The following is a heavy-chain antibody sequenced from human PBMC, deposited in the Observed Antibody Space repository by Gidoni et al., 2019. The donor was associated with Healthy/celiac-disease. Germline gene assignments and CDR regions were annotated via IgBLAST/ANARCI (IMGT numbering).Heavy chain of an antibody. CDR3: ARDCSGGSCYYYYGMDV. J-gene: IGHJ6*02. CDR2: INHSGST. D-gene: IGHD2-15*01. V-gene: IGHV4-34*01. CDR1: GGSFSAYY. Sequence: QLQLQQWGAGLLKPSETLSLTCAVYGGSFSAYYWRWIRQPPGKGLEWIGEINHSGSTNYNPSLKSRVTISVDTSKNQFSLKLSSVTAADTAVYYCARDCSGGSCYYYYGMDVWGQGTTVTVSS.